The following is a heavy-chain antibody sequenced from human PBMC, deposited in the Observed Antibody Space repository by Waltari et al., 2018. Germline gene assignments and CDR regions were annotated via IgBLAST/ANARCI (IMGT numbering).Heavy chain of an antibody. V-gene: IGHV4-39*01. CDR2: MSSSGHT. CDR3: ARRSRGSGSYAFGAFDI. Sequence: QLQLQESGPGLVKPSETLSLTCTVSGSISSTTYYWGWIRQPPGKGLEWIGSMSSSGHTYYNPSLKGRVTISVDTSKNQFSLRLSSVTAADTAVYYCARRSRGSGSYAFGAFDIWGQGTMVIVSS. CDR1: GSISSTTYY. D-gene: IGHD1-26*01. J-gene: IGHJ3*02.